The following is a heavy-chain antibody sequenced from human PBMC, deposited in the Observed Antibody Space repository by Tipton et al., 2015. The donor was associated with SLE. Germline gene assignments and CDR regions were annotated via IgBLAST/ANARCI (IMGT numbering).Heavy chain of an antibody. V-gene: IGHV1-69*15. Sequence: QSGPEVKKPGSSVKVSCKASGGTFSSYAISWVRQAPGQGLEWMGRIIPIFGTANYAQKFQGRVTITADESTSTAYMELSSLRSEDSAVYYCARDKGDYGGRKTPLTGFDYWGQGTQVTVSS. CDR2: IIPIFGTA. J-gene: IGHJ4*02. CDR3: ARDKGDYGGRKTPLTGFDY. CDR1: GGTFSSYA. D-gene: IGHD4-23*01.